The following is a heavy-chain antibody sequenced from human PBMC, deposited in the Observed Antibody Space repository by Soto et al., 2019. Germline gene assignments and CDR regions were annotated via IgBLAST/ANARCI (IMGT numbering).Heavy chain of an antibody. V-gene: IGHV4-59*08. CDR2: IYYSGST. CDR3: ARLTLNGWIRFPPAYFAY. Sequence: PSETLSLTCTVSGGSISSYYWSWIRQPPGKGLEWIGYIYYSGSTKYNPSLKSRVTISVDTSKNQLSLKLRSVTAADTAVYYCARLTLNGWIRFPPAYFAYWGQGTLVTVSS. D-gene: IGHD5-12*01. CDR1: GGSISSYY. J-gene: IGHJ4*02.